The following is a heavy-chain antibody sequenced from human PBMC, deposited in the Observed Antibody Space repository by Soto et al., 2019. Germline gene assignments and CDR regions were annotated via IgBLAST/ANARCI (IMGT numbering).Heavy chain of an antibody. J-gene: IGHJ4*02. D-gene: IGHD3-10*01. V-gene: IGHV3-23*01. Sequence: LRLSCAASGFTFSTYVMNWVRQAPGKGLEWVSGVSNNGASTYYADSVQGRFSISRDNSKNTLYLQMNSLRAEDTAVYFCARAPRGLNYYGSGSHYPYFDYWGQGALVTVSS. CDR2: VSNNGAST. CDR3: ARAPRGLNYYGSGSHYPYFDY. CDR1: GFTFSTYV.